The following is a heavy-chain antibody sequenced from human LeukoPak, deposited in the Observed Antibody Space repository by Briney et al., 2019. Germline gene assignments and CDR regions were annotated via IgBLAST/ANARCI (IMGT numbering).Heavy chain of an antibody. D-gene: IGHD6-13*01. CDR2: TYYRSKWYN. CDR3: ARGHEPRGIAAAGTSAFDI. CDR1: GDSVSSNSAA. Sequence: SQTLSLTCAISGDSVSSNSAAWNWIRQSPSRGLEWLGRTYYRSKWYNDYAVSVKSRITINLDTSKNQFSLQLNPVTPEDTAVYYCARGHEPRGIAAAGTSAFDIWGQGTMVTVSS. J-gene: IGHJ3*02. V-gene: IGHV6-1*01.